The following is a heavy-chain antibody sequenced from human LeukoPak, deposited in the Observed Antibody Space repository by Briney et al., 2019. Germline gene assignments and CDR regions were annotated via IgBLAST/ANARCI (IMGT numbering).Heavy chain of an antibody. CDR3: ARGGPLVVRGVISENWFDP. Sequence: GASVKVSCKASGYTFTSYDINWVRQATGQGLEWMGWMNPNSGNTGYAQKFQGRVTMTRNTSISTAYMELSSLRSEDTAVYYCARGGPLVVRGVISENWFDPWGQGTLATVSS. CDR2: MNPNSGNT. J-gene: IGHJ5*02. D-gene: IGHD3-10*01. V-gene: IGHV1-8*01. CDR1: GYTFTSYD.